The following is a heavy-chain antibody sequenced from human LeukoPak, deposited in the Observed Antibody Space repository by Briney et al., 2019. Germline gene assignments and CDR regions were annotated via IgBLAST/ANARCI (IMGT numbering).Heavy chain of an antibody. CDR1: GYTFTGYY. V-gene: IGHV1-2*02. Sequence: GASVKVSCKASGYTFTGYYMHWVRQAPGQGLEWMGWINPNSGGTNYAQKFQGGVTMTKDTSISTAYMELSRLRSDDTAVYYCARHSSSYSDAFDIWGQGTMVTVSS. CDR3: ARHSSSYSDAFDI. D-gene: IGHD6-6*01. CDR2: INPNSGGT. J-gene: IGHJ3*02.